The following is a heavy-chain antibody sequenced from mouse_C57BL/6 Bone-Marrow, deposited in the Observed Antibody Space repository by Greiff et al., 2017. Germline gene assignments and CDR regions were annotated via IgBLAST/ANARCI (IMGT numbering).Heavy chain of an antibody. CDR2: ISDGGSYT. Sequence: EVKLMESGGGLVKPGGSLKLSCAASGFTSSSYAMSWVRQTPEKRLEWVATISDGGSYTYYPDNVKGRFTISRDNAKNNLYLQMSHLKSEDTAMYYCARGASYYFDYWGQGTTLTVSS. CDR1: GFTSSSYA. V-gene: IGHV5-4*03. D-gene: IGHD3-1*01. CDR3: ARGASYYFDY. J-gene: IGHJ2*01.